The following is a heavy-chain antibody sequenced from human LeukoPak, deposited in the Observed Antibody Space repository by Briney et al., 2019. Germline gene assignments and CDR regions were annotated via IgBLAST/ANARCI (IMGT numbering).Heavy chain of an antibody. Sequence: GGSLRLSCAASGFTFSSYAMSWVRQAPGEGLEWVSAISGSGGSTYYADSVKGRFTISRDNSKNTLYLQMNSLRAGDTAVYYCAKELYSSSASDYWGQGTLVTVSS. J-gene: IGHJ4*02. V-gene: IGHV3-23*01. CDR1: GFTFSSYA. CDR3: AKELYSSSASDY. CDR2: ISGSGGST. D-gene: IGHD6-13*01.